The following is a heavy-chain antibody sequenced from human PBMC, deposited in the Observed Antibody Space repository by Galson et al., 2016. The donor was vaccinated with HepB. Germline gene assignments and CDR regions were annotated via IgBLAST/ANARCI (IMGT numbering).Heavy chain of an antibody. J-gene: IGHJ4*02. D-gene: IGHD2-15*01. CDR3: ARDWRSWPPDY. CDR2: TYYRSKWYS. Sequence: CAISGDSVSSNSAAWNWIRQFPSRGLEWLGRTYYRSKWYSDYAVYVKSRITINPDTSRNQFYLHLNSVTPEDTAVDYCARDWRSWPPDYWGQGTLVIVSS. V-gene: IGHV6-1*01. CDR1: GDSVSSNSAA.